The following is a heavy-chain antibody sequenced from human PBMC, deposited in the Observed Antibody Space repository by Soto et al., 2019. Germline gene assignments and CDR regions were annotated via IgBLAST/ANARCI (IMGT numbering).Heavy chain of an antibody. J-gene: IGHJ5*02. V-gene: IGHV4-4*09. CDR3: ARAYYDRSGYAVDP. CDR1: GGYISDDG. Sequence: SETKCLTWRVAGGYISDDGWTWIRQQTGKGLEWIGYIYKGGSINYNPSLKSRVTISVDTPNNQFSLKLSSVTAADTAVYYCARAYYDRSGYAVDPWGQGTLVTVSS. CDR2: IYKGGSI. D-gene: IGHD3-22*01.